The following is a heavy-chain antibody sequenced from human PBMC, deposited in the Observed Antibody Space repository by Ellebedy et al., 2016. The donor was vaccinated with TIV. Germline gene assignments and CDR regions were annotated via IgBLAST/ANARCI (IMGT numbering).Heavy chain of an antibody. D-gene: IGHD4/OR15-4a*01. CDR2: INPDSGVT. J-gene: IGHJ6*02. V-gene: IGHV1-2*02. CDR3: ARVLRATSGMDV. Sequence: ASVKVSCKASGYTFSANYIHWVRQAPGQGLEWMGWINPDSGVTKFAQKFQGRVTMTRDTSVNTAYMELSRLQSDDTAVYYCARVLRATSGMDVWGQGTTVIVS. CDR1: GYTFSANY.